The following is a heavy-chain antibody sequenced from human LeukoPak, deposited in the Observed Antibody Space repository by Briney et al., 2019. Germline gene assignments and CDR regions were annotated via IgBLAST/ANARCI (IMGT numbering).Heavy chain of an antibody. CDR1: GFTFSSYE. D-gene: IGHD3-22*01. Sequence: GGSLRLSCAASGFTFSSYEMNWVRQAPGKGLEWVSCISGSGSAKYYADSVKGRFTISRDNAKNSLFLQMNGLRAEDTAVYYCARSRLNDYWGQGTLVTVSS. CDR2: ISGSGSAK. CDR3: ARSRLNDY. J-gene: IGHJ4*02. V-gene: IGHV3-48*03.